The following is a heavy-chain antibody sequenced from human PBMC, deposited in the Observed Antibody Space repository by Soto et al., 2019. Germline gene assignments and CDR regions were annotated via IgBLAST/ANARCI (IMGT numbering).Heavy chain of an antibody. J-gene: IGHJ6*02. CDR3: ASLPYGDYLRFDYYGMDV. CDR1: GFTFSSYA. D-gene: IGHD4-17*01. Sequence: QVQLVESGGGVVQPGRSLRLSCAASGFTFSSYAMHWVRQAPGKGLEWVAVISYDGSNKYYADSVKGRFTISRDNSKNTLYLKMNSLRAEDTAVYYCASLPYGDYLRFDYYGMDVWGQGTTVTVSS. V-gene: IGHV3-30-3*01. CDR2: ISYDGSNK.